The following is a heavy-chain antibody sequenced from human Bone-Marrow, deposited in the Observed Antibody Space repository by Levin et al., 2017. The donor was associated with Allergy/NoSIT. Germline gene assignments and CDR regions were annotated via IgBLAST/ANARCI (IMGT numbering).Heavy chain of an antibody. Sequence: GESLKISCQGTGYDFPYYWIGWVRQMPGKGLEWIGVIYPGDSDVKYSPAFRGQVTISADEASRSTHLQWRSLKASDTAMYYCAASVVVVAAATQVDAFDFWGQGTMVTVSS. J-gene: IGHJ3*01. CDR2: IYPGDSDV. CDR1: GYDFPYYW. V-gene: IGHV5-51*01. CDR3: AASVVVVAAATQVDAFDF. D-gene: IGHD2-15*01.